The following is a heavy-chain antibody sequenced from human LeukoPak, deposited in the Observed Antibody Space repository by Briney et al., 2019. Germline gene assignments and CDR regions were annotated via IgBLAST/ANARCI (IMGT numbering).Heavy chain of an antibody. CDR2: IYYSGST. CDR1: GGSISSYY. J-gene: IGHJ4*02. Sequence: SETLSLTCTVSGGSISSYYWSWIRQPPGKGLEWIGYIYYSGSTNYHPSLKSRVTMSVDTSKNQFSLNLRSVTAADTAFYYRARDGKSGTPEFDYWGQGILVIVSS. D-gene: IGHD1-1*01. V-gene: IGHV4-59*01. CDR3: ARDGKSGTPEFDY.